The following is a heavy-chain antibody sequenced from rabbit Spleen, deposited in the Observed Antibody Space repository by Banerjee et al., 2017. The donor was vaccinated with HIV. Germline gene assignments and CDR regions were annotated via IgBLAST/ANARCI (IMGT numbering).Heavy chain of an antibody. CDR2: IEPIFGRT. V-gene: IGHV1S47*01. CDR1: GFDFSVYG. Sequence: QEQLVESGGGLVQPEGSLKLSCKASGFDFSVYGLSWVRQAPGKGLEWIGYIEPIFGRTYYASWVNGRFTISSHNAQNTLYLQLNSLTAADTATYFCVRDLGYDDYSEKGYFNLWGPGTLVTVS. CDR3: VRDLGYDDYSEKGYFNL. D-gene: IGHD2-1*01. J-gene: IGHJ4*01.